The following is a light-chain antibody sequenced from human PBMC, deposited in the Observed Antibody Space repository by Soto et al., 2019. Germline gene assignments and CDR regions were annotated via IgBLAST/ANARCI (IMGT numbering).Light chain of an antibody. CDR2: CAS. V-gene: IGKV3-15*01. CDR1: QSVSSN. CDR3: QQYVNWPPKYT. Sequence: EIVMTQSPATLSVSPGERATLSCRASQSVSSNLAWYQQIPGQAPRLLIYCASTRATGVPARFSGSGSGTDFTLTISSMQSEDFAVYFCQQYVNWPPKYTFGQGTKLEIK. J-gene: IGKJ2*01.